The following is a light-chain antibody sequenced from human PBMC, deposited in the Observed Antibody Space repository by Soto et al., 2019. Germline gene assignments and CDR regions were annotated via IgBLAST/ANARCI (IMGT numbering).Light chain of an antibody. CDR3: QQLNSYPLT. CDR1: QDIGTY. J-gene: IGKJ4*01. V-gene: IGKV1-9*01. CDR2: DAS. Sequence: DIQMTQSPSTLSGSVGDRVSITCRATQDIGTYLAWYQQIPGKAPKLLIYDASTLQSGVPSRFSGSGSGTEFTLTISSLQPEDFATYSCQQLNSYPLTFGGGTKVDIK.